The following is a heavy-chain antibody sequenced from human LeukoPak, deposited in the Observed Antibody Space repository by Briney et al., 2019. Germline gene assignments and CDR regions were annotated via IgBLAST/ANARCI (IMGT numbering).Heavy chain of an antibody. CDR2: IKSKTDGGKT. CDR3: TTAIEWELIRGVL. V-gene: IGHV3-15*01. J-gene: IGHJ4*02. CDR1: GFTFSNSW. Sequence: GGSLRLSCAASGFTFSNSWMSWVRQAPGKGLEWVGRIKSKTDGGKTDHAARGKGRFTSSRDDSKSTLYLQTNSLKTEDTAVYYCTTAIEWELIRGVLWGQGTLVTVSS. D-gene: IGHD1-26*01.